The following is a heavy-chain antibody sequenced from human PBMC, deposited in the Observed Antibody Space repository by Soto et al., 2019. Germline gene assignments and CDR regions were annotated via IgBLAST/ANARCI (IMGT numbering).Heavy chain of an antibody. D-gene: IGHD6-19*01. Sequence: ASVKVSCKASGYTFTSYYMHWVRQAPGQGLEWMGIINPSGGSTSYAQKFKGRVTMTRDTSTSTVYMELSSLRSEDTAVYYCAREIAVAEGRGYWGQGTLVTVSS. CDR3: AREIAVAEGRGY. CDR2: INPSGGST. J-gene: IGHJ4*02. V-gene: IGHV1-46*01. CDR1: GYTFTSYY.